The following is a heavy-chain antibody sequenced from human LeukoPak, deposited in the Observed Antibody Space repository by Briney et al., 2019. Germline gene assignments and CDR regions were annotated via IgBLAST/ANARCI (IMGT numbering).Heavy chain of an antibody. J-gene: IGHJ4*02. D-gene: IGHD4-17*01. CDR1: GFTFTDSA. CDR3: ARDPTRYLRYGYFDY. V-gene: IGHV3-21*01. Sequence: GGSLRLSCAGSGFTFTDSAINWVRQAPGKGLEWVSSINNIATHSYYAASVKGRFSISRDDAKNSVYLQLHSLRAEDTAIYYCARDPTRYLRYGYFDYWGQGAQVTVSS. CDR2: INNIATHS.